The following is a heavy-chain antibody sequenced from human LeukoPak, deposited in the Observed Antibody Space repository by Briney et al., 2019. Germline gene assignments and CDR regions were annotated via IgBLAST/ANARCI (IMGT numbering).Heavy chain of an antibody. D-gene: IGHD2-2*01. CDR1: GGSFSGYY. V-gene: IGHV4-34*01. CDR2: INHSGST. J-gene: IGHJ4*02. Sequence: SETLSLTCAVYGGSFSGYYWSWIRQPPGKGLEWIGEINHSGSTNYNPSLKSRVTISVDTSKNQFSLKLSSVTAADTAEYYCARGRYCSSTSCYFDYWGQGTLVTVSS. CDR3: ARGRYCSSTSCYFDY.